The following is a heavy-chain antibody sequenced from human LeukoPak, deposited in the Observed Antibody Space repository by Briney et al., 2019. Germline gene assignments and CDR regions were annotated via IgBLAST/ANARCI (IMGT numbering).Heavy chain of an antibody. D-gene: IGHD3-10*01. CDR3: AKGEITMVRGVITN. V-gene: IGHV3-9*03. CDR1: GFTFDDYA. CDR2: ISWNSGSI. Sequence: GGSLRLSCAAPGFTFDDYAMHWVRQAPGKGLEWVSGISWNSGSIGYADSVKGRFTISRDNAKNSLYLQMNSLRAEDMALYYCAKGEITMVRGVITNWGQGTLVTVSS. J-gene: IGHJ4*02.